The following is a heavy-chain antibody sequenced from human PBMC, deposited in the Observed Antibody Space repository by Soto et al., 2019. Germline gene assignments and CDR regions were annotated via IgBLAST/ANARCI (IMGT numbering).Heavy chain of an antibody. J-gene: IGHJ6*02. CDR3: ASYYYYGMDV. CDR1: GGSISSSSYY. Sequence: QSQTLSLTCTVSGGSISSSSYYWGWIRQPPGKGLEWIGSIYYSGSTYYNPSLKSRVTISVDTSKNQFSLKLSSVTAADTAVYYCASYYYYGMDVWGQGTTVTVSS. V-gene: IGHV4-39*01. CDR2: IYYSGST.